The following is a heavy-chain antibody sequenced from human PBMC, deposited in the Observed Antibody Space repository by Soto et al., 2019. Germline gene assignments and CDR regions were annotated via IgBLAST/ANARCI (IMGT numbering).Heavy chain of an antibody. D-gene: IGHD1-20*01. CDR3: ARDLAWTKWNPLDI. J-gene: IGHJ3*02. Sequence: EASVKVSCKASGGTFSSYTISWVRQAPGQGLEWMGRIIPILGIANYAQKFQGRVTITADKSTSTAYMELSSLRSEDTAVYYCARDLAWTKWNPLDIWGKGTRGAVSS. V-gene: IGHV1-69*04. CDR2: IIPILGIA. CDR1: GGTFSSYT.